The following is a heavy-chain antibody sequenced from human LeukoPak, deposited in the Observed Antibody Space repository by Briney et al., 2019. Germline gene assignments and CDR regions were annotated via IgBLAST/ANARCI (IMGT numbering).Heavy chain of an antibody. CDR1: GFTFDDYT. CDR2: ISWDGGST. D-gene: IGHD3-22*01. J-gene: IGHJ4*02. V-gene: IGHV3-43*01. CDR3: AKSSEGVGYYDSSGYSIDY. Sequence: GGSLRLSCAASGFTFDDYTMHWVRQAPGKGLEWVSLISWDGGSTYYADSVKGRFTISRDNSKNSLYLQMNSLRTEDTALYYCAKSSEGVGYYDSSGYSIDYWGQGTLVTVSS.